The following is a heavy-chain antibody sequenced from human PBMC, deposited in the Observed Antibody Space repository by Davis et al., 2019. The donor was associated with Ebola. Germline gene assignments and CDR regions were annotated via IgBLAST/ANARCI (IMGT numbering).Heavy chain of an antibody. V-gene: IGHV1-8*02. CDR2: MNPNSGNT. D-gene: IGHD2-15*01. CDR3: ARAVRYPVVVTRSSRKYYFDY. J-gene: IGHJ4*02. Sequence: AASVKVSCKASGYTFTSYGINWVRQAPGQGLEWMGWMNPNSGNTGYAQKFQGRVSMTRSTSISTAYMELSSLTSEDTAVYYCARAVRYPVVVTRSSRKYYFDYWGQGILVTVSS. CDR1: GYTFTSYG.